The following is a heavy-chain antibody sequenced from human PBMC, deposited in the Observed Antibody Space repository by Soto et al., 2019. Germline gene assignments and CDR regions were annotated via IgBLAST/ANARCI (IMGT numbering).Heavy chain of an antibody. V-gene: IGHV4-4*07. Sequence: QVQLQESGPGLVKPSETLSLTCTVSGDSMTKYYWSWIRQPARKGLEWIGRIYTSGSTNYNPSLKRRVTMSIDTSNNHFSLKLKSVTAADTAVYYCARTVGAAYYFDFWGQGALVTVSS. CDR2: IYTSGST. CDR1: GDSMTKYY. J-gene: IGHJ4*02. D-gene: IGHD1-26*01. CDR3: ARTVGAAYYFDF.